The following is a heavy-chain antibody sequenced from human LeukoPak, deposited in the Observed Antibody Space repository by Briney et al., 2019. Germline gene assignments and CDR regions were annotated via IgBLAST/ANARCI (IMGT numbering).Heavy chain of an antibody. D-gene: IGHD3-16*02. CDR3: AIHGDYDYVWGSYRLDY. CDR1: GFTFSDYY. J-gene: IGHJ4*02. Sequence: GRSLRLSCAASGFTFSDYYMSWIRQAPGKGLEWVSYISSSSSYTNYADSVKGRFTISRDNAKNSPYLQMNSLRAEDTAVYYCAIHGDYDYVWGSYRLDYWGQGTLVTVSS. V-gene: IGHV3-11*03. CDR2: ISSSSSYT.